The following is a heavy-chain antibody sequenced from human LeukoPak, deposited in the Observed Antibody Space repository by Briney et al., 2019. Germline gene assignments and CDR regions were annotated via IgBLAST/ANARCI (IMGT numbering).Heavy chain of an antibody. Sequence: PSETLSLTRTVSGGSISGYYWSWIRQPPGKGLEWIGYIYYSGSTNYNPSLKSRVTISLDTSKNQFSLRLSSVTAADTAVYYCARGFHDSSGYYYGAFDIWGQGTMVTVSS. CDR3: ARGFHDSSGYYYGAFDI. V-gene: IGHV4-59*01. CDR1: GGSISGYY. D-gene: IGHD3-22*01. CDR2: IYYSGST. J-gene: IGHJ3*02.